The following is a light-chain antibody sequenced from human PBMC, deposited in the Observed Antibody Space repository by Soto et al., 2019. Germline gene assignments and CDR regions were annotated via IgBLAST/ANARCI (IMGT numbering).Light chain of an antibody. V-gene: IGLV7-43*01. CDR1: AGAVTSAYY. CDR2: STS. J-gene: IGLJ2*01. Sequence: QSVVTQEPSLTVSPGGTVTLTCASSAGAVTSAYYTNWLQQKPGQAPRALIYSTSEKHSWTPARFSGSLLGGKAALTLSAAQPEDEADYYFLLYDGGAQVLFGGGTKLTVL. CDR3: LLYDGGAQVL.